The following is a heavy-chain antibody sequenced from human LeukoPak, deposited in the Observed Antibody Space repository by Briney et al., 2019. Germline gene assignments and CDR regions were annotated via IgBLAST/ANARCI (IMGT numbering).Heavy chain of an antibody. J-gene: IGHJ4*02. CDR1: GYSFTSCW. CDR3: ARRDHSMAGINYFDY. Sequence: GESLKISCKGSGYSFTSCWIGWVRQMPGKGLEWMGIIYPGDSDTRYSPSFQGQVTISADKSISTAYLQWSSLKASDTAMYYCARRDHSMAGINYFDYWGQGTLVTVSS. D-gene: IGHD6-19*01. CDR2: IYPGDSDT. V-gene: IGHV5-51*01.